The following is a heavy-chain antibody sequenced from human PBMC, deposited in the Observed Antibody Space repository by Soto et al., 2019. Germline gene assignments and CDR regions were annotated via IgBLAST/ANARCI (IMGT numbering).Heavy chain of an antibody. CDR2: VYHTGST. J-gene: IGHJ4*02. V-gene: IGHV4-59*01. Sequence: SETLSLTCTVSGGSINIYYWSWIRQPPGKGPEWIGYVYHTGSTDYNPSLKGRVTISLDTSKNQFSLNLNSVTTADTAVYYCARGPSGDKVHYWGQGALVTVS. D-gene: IGHD7-27*01. CDR1: GGSINIYY. CDR3: ARGPSGDKVHY.